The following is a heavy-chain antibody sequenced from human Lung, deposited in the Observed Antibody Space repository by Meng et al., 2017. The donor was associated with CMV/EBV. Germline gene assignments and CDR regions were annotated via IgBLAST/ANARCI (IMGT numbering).Heavy chain of an antibody. CDR3: ARTTYDFWSGIYYYDYYGMDV. V-gene: IGHV4-34*01. Sequence: SXTLSLXCAVYGGFSSGYYWSWIRQPPGKGLEWIGEINHSGSTNYNPSLKSRVTISVDTYKNQFSLKLSSVTAADTAVYYCARTTYDFWSGIYYYDYYGMDVWGQGTTVTVSS. CDR1: GGFSSGYY. J-gene: IGHJ6*02. D-gene: IGHD3-3*01. CDR2: INHSGST.